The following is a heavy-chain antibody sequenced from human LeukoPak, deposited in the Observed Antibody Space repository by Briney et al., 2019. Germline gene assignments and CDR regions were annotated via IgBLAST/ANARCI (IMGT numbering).Heavy chain of an antibody. D-gene: IGHD3-3*01. CDR3: ARVPSYDFWSGYYFDY. J-gene: IGHJ4*02. Sequence: GGSLRLSCAASGFTFSSYSMNWVRQAPGKGLEWVSSISSSSSYIYYADSVKGRFTISRDNAKNSLYLQMNSLRAEDTAVYYCARVPSYDFWSGYYFDYWGQGTLVTVSS. V-gene: IGHV3-21*04. CDR2: ISSSSSYI. CDR1: GFTFSSYS.